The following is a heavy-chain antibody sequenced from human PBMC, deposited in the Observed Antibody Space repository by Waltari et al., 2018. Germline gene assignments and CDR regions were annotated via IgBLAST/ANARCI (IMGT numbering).Heavy chain of an antibody. Sequence: EVQLVESGGGLVQPGGSLRLSCAGSGISFSRVGMTWVRQAPGKGLEWVANIKQDGSEEYYVDSVKGRFTISKDNAKNSLYLQMNSLRAEDTAVYFCARERRGQSGWYYFDFWGQGSLVTVSS. J-gene: IGHJ4*02. V-gene: IGHV3-7*01. CDR3: ARERRGQSGWYYFDF. CDR1: GISFSRVG. CDR2: IKQDGSEE. D-gene: IGHD6-19*01.